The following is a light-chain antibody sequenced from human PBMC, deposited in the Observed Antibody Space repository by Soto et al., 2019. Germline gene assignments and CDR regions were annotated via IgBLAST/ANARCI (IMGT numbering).Light chain of an antibody. CDR2: GAY. V-gene: IGKV3-20*01. CDR1: QSVSTN. Sequence: IVMTQSPATLSVSPGERATLSCRASQSVSTNLAWYQQKPGQAPRLLIYGAYSRATGIQDRFSGSGSGTDFTLTIRRLEPEDFAVYYCKQYGSSPRTFGQGTKVDIK. J-gene: IGKJ1*01. CDR3: KQYGSSPRT.